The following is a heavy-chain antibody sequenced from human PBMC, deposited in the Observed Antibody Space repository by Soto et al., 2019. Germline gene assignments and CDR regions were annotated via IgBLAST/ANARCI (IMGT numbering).Heavy chain of an antibody. CDR3: ARSLGATVTTNVYYYYYYMDV. CDR2: IYSGGST. D-gene: IGHD4-17*01. Sequence: GGSLRLSCAASGFTVSSNYMSWVRQAPGKGLEWVSVIYSGGSTYYADSVKGRFTISRDNSKNTLYLQMNSLRAEDTAVYYCARSLGATVTTNVYYYYYYMDVWGKGTTVTVSS. CDR1: GFTVSSNY. V-gene: IGHV3-66*01. J-gene: IGHJ6*03.